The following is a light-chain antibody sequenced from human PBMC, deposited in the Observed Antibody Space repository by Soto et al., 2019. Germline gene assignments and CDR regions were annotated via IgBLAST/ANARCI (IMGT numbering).Light chain of an antibody. CDR2: DAS. V-gene: IGKV1-39*01. CDR1: QSISKF. CDR3: HQSSSPPPIT. Sequence: DIQMTQSPSSLSASVGYRVSITCRSSQSISKFLNWYHQKPGKAPQLLIYDASSLQSGVPSRFSGSGSGKDFTLTISNLQPEDFATYYCHQSSSPPPITFGPGTRLEIK. J-gene: IGKJ5*01.